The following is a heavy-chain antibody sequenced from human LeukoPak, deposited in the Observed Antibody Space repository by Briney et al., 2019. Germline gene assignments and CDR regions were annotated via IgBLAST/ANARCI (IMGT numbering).Heavy chain of an antibody. V-gene: IGHV6-1*01. CDR1: GDTVSSNSAA. D-gene: IGHD1-14*01. CDR2: TYYRPKWLH. CDR3: ARNLSPDFDY. J-gene: IGHJ4*02. Sequence: SQTLSLTCAISGDTVSSNSAAWNWIRQSPSRGLEWLCRTYYRPKWLHEYALSVESRISINPDTSKNQFSLQLNSVTPEDTAVYYCARNLSPDFDYWGQGTLVTVSS.